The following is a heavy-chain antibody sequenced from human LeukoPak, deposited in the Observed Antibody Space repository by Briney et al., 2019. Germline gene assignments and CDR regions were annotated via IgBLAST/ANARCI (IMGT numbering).Heavy chain of an antibody. Sequence: SVKVSCKAPGGTFSSYAISWVRQAPGQGLEWMGGIIPIFGSANYAQNFQGRVTITADESTTTAYMELSSLRSEDTAVYYCARVGDDIVAGGSWFDPWGQGTLVTVSS. J-gene: IGHJ5*02. CDR1: GGTFSSYA. V-gene: IGHV1-69*01. CDR3: ARVGDDIVAGGSWFDP. CDR2: IIPIFGSA. D-gene: IGHD5-12*01.